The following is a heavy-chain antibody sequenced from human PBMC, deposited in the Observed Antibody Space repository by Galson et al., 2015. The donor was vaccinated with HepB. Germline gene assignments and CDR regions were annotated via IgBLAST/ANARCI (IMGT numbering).Heavy chain of an antibody. CDR1: GYTFTSYY. CDR2: INPSGGST. V-gene: IGHV1-46*03. CDR3: ARSPLGEEWLFLLYY. J-gene: IGHJ4*02. Sequence: SVKVSCKASGYTFTSYYMHWVRQAPGQGLEWMGIINPSGGSTSYAQKFQGRVTMTRDTSTSTVYMELSSLRSEDTAVYYCARSPLGEEWLFLLYYWGQGTLVTVSS. D-gene: IGHD3-3*01.